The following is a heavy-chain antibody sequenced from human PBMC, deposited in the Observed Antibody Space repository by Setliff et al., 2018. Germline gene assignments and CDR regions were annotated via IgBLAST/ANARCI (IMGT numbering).Heavy chain of an antibody. J-gene: IGHJ4*02. CDR2: IYHGGKT. CDR1: GGSISSGVYY. Sequence: SEPLSLTCTVSGGSISSGVYYWGWIRQPPGKGLEWIGRIYHGGKTYYNTSLESRLTISVDTSKNQFSLKLRSVTAADTAVYYCARTGTYRYFDSWGQGTLVTVSS. V-gene: IGHV4-39*01. D-gene: IGHD1-1*01. CDR3: ARTGTYRYFDS.